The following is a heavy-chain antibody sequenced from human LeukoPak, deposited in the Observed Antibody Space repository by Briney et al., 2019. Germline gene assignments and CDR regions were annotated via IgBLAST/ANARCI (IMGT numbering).Heavy chain of an antibody. CDR3: ARGASASSWILDY. D-gene: IGHD6-13*01. V-gene: IGHV1-3*02. Sequence: GASVKVSCKASGYTFTSYAIHWVRQAPGQRLAWMGWTNADNGNTDYSQEFQGRVTISRDTSASTGYMELSSLRSEDMAVYYCARGASASSWILDYWGQGTLVTVSS. J-gene: IGHJ4*02. CDR2: TNADNGNT. CDR1: GYTFTSYA.